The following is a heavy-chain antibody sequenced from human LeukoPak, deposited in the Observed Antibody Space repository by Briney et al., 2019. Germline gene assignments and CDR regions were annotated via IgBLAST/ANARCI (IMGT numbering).Heavy chain of an antibody. CDR3: ARRIAARPRYYFDY. CDR1: GGSFSGYY. D-gene: IGHD6-6*01. J-gene: IGHJ4*02. Sequence: SETLSLTCAVYGGSFSGYYWSWIRQPPGKGLEWMGEINHSGSTNYNPSLKSRVTISVDTSKNQFSLKLSSVTAADTAVYYCARRIAARPRYYFDYWGQGTLVTVSS. CDR2: INHSGST. V-gene: IGHV4-34*01.